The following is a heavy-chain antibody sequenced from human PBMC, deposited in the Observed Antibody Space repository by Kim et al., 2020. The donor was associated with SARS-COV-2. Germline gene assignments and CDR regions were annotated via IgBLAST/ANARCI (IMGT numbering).Heavy chain of an antibody. D-gene: IGHD6-13*01. CDR3: ASPKSSSRVWYFDL. J-gene: IGHJ2*01. Sequence: TPALKRRVPISVDTSKNQFSLKLSSVTAADTAVYYCASPKSSSRVWYFDLWGRGTLVTVSS. V-gene: IGHV4-39*01.